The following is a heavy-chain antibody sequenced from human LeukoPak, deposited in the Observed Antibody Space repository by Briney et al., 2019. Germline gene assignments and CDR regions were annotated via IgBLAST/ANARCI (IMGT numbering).Heavy chain of an antibody. Sequence: GGSLRLSCGASGFTFSSYSMNWLRHAPGKALEWVSSISSRSSYIYYADSVKGRFTISRDNTKNSLYLQMNSLRAEDTAVYYCARDGVTAERWNYYCYGMDVWGQGTTVTVSS. J-gene: IGHJ6*02. CDR2: ISSRSSYI. V-gene: IGHV3-21*01. CDR1: GFTFSSYS. D-gene: IGHD5-24*01. CDR3: ARDGVTAERWNYYCYGMDV.